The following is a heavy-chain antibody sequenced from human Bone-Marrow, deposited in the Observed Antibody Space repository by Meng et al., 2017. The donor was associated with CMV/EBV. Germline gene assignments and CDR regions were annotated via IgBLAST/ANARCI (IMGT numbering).Heavy chain of an antibody. CDR2: ISGDGDTT. V-gene: IGHV3-64*02. CDR3: ARGYYDSSAYFYKWFDP. CDR1: GDSEFPFSTYA. D-gene: IGHD3-22*01. J-gene: IGHJ5*02. Sequence: GGSLRLSCAASGDSEFPFSTYAMHWVRQAPGKGLECVSAISGDGDTTDYAASVKGRFIISRDNSKNTLYLQTGSLRPEDMAVYYCARGYYDSSAYFYKWFDPWGQGTPVTVSS.